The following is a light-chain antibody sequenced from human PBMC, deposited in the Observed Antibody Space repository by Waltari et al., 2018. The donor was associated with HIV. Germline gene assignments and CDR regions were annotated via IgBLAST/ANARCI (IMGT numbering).Light chain of an antibody. CDR3: SSYAANNDIL. CDR1: SSDIGGYRF. CDR2: EVS. J-gene: IGLJ3*02. Sequence: QSALTQPPSASGSPGQSVTISCTGSSSDIGGYRFVSWYQQHPGKAPKRMIYEVSKRPSGVPDRISGSKSGNTASLTVSGLQAEDEADYFCSSYAANNDILFGGGTKLTVL. V-gene: IGLV2-8*01.